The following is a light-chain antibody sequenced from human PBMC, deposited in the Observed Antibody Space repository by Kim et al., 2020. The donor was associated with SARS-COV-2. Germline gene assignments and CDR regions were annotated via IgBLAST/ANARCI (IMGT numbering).Light chain of an antibody. V-gene: IGKV3-11*01. Sequence: SPGERATLSCRASLSVSSYLAWYQQKPGQAPRLLSYDASNRATGIPARFSGSGSGTDFTLTISSLEPEDFAVYYCQQRSNWPPKYTFGQGTKLEI. CDR1: LSVSSY. CDR3: QQRSNWPPKYT. J-gene: IGKJ2*01. CDR2: DAS.